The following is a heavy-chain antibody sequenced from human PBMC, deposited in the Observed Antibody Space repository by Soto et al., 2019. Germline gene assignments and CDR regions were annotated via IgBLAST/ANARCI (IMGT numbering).Heavy chain of an antibody. V-gene: IGHV3-33*01. CDR2: IWYDGSNK. Sequence: VGSLRLSCAASGFTFSSYGMHWVRQAPGKGLEWVAVIWYDGSNKYYADSVKGRFTISRDNSKNTLYLQMNSLRAEDTAVYYCSRRSSGWYFDYWGQGTLVTVSS. CDR1: GFTFSSYG. D-gene: IGHD6-19*01. CDR3: SRRSSGWYFDY. J-gene: IGHJ4*02.